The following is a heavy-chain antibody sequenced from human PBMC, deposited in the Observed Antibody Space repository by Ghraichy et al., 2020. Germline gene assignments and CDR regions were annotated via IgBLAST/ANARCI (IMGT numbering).Heavy chain of an antibody. CDR2: IYYSGST. D-gene: IGHD1-26*01. V-gene: IGHV4-39*01. CDR3: ARLLVDYFDY. Sequence: SETLSLTCTVSGDSISSSSYYWGWIRQPPGKGLEWIGSIYYSGSTYYNPSLKSRVTISVDTSKNQFSLKLSSVTAADTAVYYCARLLVDYFDYWGQGTLVTVSS. J-gene: IGHJ4*02. CDR1: GDSISSSSYY.